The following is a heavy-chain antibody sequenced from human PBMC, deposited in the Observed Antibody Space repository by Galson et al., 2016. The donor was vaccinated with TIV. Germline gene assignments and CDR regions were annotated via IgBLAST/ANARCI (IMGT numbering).Heavy chain of an antibody. D-gene: IGHD4-17*01. CDR3: ARFVYGDYVDY. CDR2: INLNSGGT. CDR1: GYRFVDYY. J-gene: IGHJ4*02. Sequence: SVKVSCKASGYRFVDYYMNWVRQAPGRGLEWMGWINLNSGGTVYPQKFQGRVTMTRDTSITTAYMELTTLTSDDTAVYYCARFVYGDYVDYWGQGTLVTVSS. V-gene: IGHV1-2*02.